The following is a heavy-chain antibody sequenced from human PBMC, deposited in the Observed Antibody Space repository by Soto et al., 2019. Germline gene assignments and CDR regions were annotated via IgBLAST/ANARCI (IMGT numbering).Heavy chain of an antibody. V-gene: IGHV1-69*01. J-gene: IGHJ6*02. CDR2: IIPIFGTA. CDR3: ARDGGYSYVDYYYGMDV. Sequence: SVKVSCKASGGTFSSYAISWVRQAPGQGLEWMGGIIPIFGTANYAQKFQGRVTITADESTSTAYMELSSLRSEDTAVYYCARDGGYSYVDYYYGMDVWGQGTTVTVSS. D-gene: IGHD5-18*01. CDR1: GGTFSSYA.